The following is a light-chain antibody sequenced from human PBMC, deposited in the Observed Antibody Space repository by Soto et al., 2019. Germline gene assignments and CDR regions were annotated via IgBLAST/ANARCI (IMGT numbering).Light chain of an antibody. CDR3: QQYNNWPPIT. CDR2: GAS. CDR1: QSVSSN. Sequence: EIVMTQSPATLSVSPGERATLSCRTSQSVSSNLAWYQQKPGQAPRLLICGASTRASGIPARFSGSGSGTEFTLTISSLQSEDFAVYYCQQYNNWPPITFGQGTRLEIK. V-gene: IGKV3-15*01. J-gene: IGKJ5*01.